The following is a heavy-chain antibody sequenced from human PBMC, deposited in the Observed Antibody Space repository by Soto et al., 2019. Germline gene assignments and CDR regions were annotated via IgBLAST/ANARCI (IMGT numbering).Heavy chain of an antibody. CDR3: AREYYYDSSGLYAFDI. V-gene: IGHV1-69*13. Sequence: GASVKVSCKASGGTFSSYAISWVRQAPGQGLEWMEGIIPIFGTANYAQKFQGRVAITADESTSTAYMELSSLRSEDTAVYYCAREYYYDSSGLYAFDIWGQGTMVTVSS. CDR2: IIPIFGTA. CDR1: GGTFSSYA. J-gene: IGHJ3*02. D-gene: IGHD3-22*01.